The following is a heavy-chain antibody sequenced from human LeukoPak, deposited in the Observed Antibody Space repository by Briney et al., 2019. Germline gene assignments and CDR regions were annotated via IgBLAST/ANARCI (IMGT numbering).Heavy chain of an antibody. CDR1: GYTFTGYY. CDR2: INPNSGGT. J-gene: IGHJ4*02. Sequence: ASVKVSCKASGYTFTGYYMHWVRQAPGQGLEWMGWINPNSGGTNYAQKFQGWVTMTRDTSISTAYMELSSLRSEDTAVYYCAHTYGDYDMVGYWGQGTLVTVSS. CDR3: AHTYGDYDMVGY. D-gene: IGHD4-17*01. V-gene: IGHV1-2*04.